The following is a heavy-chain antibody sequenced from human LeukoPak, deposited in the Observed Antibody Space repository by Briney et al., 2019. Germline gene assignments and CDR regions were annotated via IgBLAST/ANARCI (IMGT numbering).Heavy chain of an antibody. J-gene: IGHJ3*02. V-gene: IGHV1-69*10. CDR1: GGTFSSYA. Sequence: SVKVSCKASGGTFSSYAISWVRQAPGQGLEWMGGIIPIFGIANYAQKFQGRVTITADKSTSTAYMELSSLRSEDTAVYYCARDGGPPTSVEMATIWPRAFDIWGQGTMVTVSS. CDR3: ARDGGPPTSVEMATIWPRAFDI. CDR2: IIPIFGIA. D-gene: IGHD5-24*01.